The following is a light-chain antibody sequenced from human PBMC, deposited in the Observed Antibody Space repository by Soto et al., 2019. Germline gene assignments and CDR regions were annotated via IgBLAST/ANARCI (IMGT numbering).Light chain of an antibody. J-gene: IGLJ3*02. V-gene: IGLV1-44*01. CDR1: SSNIGCNI. Sequence: QSVLTQPPSASGSPGQRVTLTCSGSSSNIGCNIVNWYQQLPGTAPNIIIYTNNQRPSGGPDRFSDSESGTSASLAISGLQSEYEAEYYCAAWDGSLQTWVFGGGTKLTVL. CDR3: AAWDGSLQTWV. CDR2: TNN.